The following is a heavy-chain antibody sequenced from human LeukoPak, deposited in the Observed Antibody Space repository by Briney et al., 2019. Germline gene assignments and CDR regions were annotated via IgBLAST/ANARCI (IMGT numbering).Heavy chain of an antibody. CDR2: IYSGGST. Sequence: GGSLRLSCAASGFTVSSNYMSWVRQAPGKGLEWVSVIYSGGSTYYADSVKGRFTISRDNSKSTLYLQMNSLRAEDTAAYYCARDLEMATTLGGQGTLVTVSS. CDR3: ARDLEMATTL. J-gene: IGHJ4*02. D-gene: IGHD5-24*01. CDR1: GFTVSSNY. V-gene: IGHV3-66*02.